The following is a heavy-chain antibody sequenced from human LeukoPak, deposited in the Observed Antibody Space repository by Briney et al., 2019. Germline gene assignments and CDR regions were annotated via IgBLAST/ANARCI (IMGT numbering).Heavy chain of an antibody. CDR3: ATGGSGSSPTGFYFDY. Sequence: ASVKVSCKVSGYTLTELSMHWVRQAPGKGLGWMGGFDPEDGETIYAQKFQGRVTMTEDTSTDTAYMELSSLRSEDTAVYYCATGGSGSSPTGFYFDYWGQGTLVTVSS. CDR2: FDPEDGET. J-gene: IGHJ4*02. V-gene: IGHV1-24*01. D-gene: IGHD3-10*01. CDR1: GYTLTELS.